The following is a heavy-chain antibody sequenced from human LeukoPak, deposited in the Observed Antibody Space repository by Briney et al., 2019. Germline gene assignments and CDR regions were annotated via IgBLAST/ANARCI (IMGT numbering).Heavy chain of an antibody. D-gene: IGHD4-17*01. V-gene: IGHV4-39*01. CDR1: GGSISSSSYY. J-gene: IGHJ4*02. CDR3: ASLDYGEEFDY. Sequence: KPSETLSLTCTVSGGSISSSSYYWGWIRQPPGKGLEWIGSIYYSGSTYYNPSLKSRVTISVDTSKNQFSLKLSSVTAADTAVYYCASLDYGEEFDYWGQGTLVTVSS. CDR2: IYYSGST.